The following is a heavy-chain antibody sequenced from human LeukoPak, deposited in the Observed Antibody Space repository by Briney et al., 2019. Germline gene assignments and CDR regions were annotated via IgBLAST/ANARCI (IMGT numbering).Heavy chain of an antibody. CDR3: ARIGYSGSSNDY. J-gene: IGHJ4*02. D-gene: IGHD6-6*01. CDR1: GFTFSNYW. V-gene: IGHV3-7*01. Sequence: GGSLRLSCAASGFTFSNYWMTWVRQAPGKGLEWLANIKQDGSIIYYVDSVKGRFTISRDNSKNSLYLQMSSLRVEDTALYYCARIGYSGSSNDYWGQGTLVTVSS. CDR2: IKQDGSII.